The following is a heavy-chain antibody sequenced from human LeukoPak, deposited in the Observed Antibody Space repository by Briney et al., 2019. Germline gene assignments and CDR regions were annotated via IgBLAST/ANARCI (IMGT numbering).Heavy chain of an antibody. CDR3: ARGSDDFIAFDI. CDR1: GASISSSSYY. D-gene: IGHD1-1*01. Sequence: PSETLSLTCTVSGASISSSSYYWGWSRQPPGKGLEWIGNIYYSGSTYYNPSLKSRVTISVDTSKNQFSLKLSSVTAADTAVYYCARGSDDFIAFDIWGQGTMVSVSS. CDR2: IYYSGST. V-gene: IGHV4-39*07. J-gene: IGHJ3*02.